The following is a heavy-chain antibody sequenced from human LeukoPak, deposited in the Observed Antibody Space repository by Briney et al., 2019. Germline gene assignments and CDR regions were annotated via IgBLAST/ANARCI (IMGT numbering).Heavy chain of an antibody. CDR2: ISTSSDTT. Sequence: GGSLRLSCAASGFTFSNYNMNWVRQAPGKGLEWVSHISTSSDTTYCADSVKGRFTISRDTSKNTLYLQMSSLRAEDTALYYCARYDNGKDYFDYWGQGTLVTVSS. CDR3: ARYDNGKDYFDY. D-gene: IGHD1-1*01. CDR1: GFTFSNYN. J-gene: IGHJ4*02. V-gene: IGHV3-48*01.